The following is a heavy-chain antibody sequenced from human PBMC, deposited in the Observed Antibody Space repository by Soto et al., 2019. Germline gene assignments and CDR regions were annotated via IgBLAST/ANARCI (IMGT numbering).Heavy chain of an antibody. CDR2: IHNDGSTT. Sequence: GGSLGLSCAASGFRFSSYWMHWVRQAPGKGLMWVSRIHNDGSTTRYADSVKGRFTISRDNAKNTLYLQMSGLRVEDTAVYYCARDNWNSYWGQGTLVTVSS. D-gene: IGHD1-7*01. J-gene: IGHJ4*01. CDR1: GFRFSSYW. CDR3: ARDNWNSY. V-gene: IGHV3-74*01.